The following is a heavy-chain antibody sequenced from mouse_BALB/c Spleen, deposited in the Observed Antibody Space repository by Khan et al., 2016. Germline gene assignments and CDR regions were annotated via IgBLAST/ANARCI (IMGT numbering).Heavy chain of an antibody. CDR3: ARAWYFDY. CDR2: ISYDGSN. V-gene: IGHV3-6*02. CDR1: GYSITSGYY. J-gene: IGHJ2*01. Sequence: EVQLVESGPGLVKPSQSLSLTCSVTGYSITSGYYWNWIRQFPGNKLEWMGYISYDGSNNYNPSLKNRISITRDTSKNQFFLKLNSVTTEDTATYYCARAWYFDYWGQGTTLTFSS.